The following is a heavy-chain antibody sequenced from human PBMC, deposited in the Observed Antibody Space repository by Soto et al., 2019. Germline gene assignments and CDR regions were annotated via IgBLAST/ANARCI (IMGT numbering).Heavy chain of an antibody. D-gene: IGHD3-22*01. CDR3: ARDGFQYDDGGYYEFDY. CDR1: GFTCGDFA. Sequence: GGSLRLSCAVSGFTCGDFAMSWVRQAPGKGLEWVSGINWNGISTSYRDSVKGRFIISRDDAQNSLYLQMNSLRAEDTALYYCARDGFQYDDGGYYEFDYWGQGTMVTVSS. CDR2: INWNGIST. J-gene: IGHJ4*02. V-gene: IGHV3-20*04.